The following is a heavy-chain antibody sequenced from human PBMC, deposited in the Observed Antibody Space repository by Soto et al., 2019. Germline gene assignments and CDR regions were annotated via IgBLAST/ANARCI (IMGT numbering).Heavy chain of an antibody. CDR2: IYYSGST. Sequence: SETLSLTCTVSGGSISSSSYYWGWIRQPPGKGLEWIGSIYYSGSTYYNPSLKSRVTISVDTSKNQFSLKLSSVTAADTAVYYCARIAGSQYQLLFYYYYYGMDVWGQGTTVTVSS. CDR3: ARIAGSQYQLLFYYYYYGMDV. D-gene: IGHD2-2*01. CDR1: GGSISSSSYY. J-gene: IGHJ6*02. V-gene: IGHV4-39*01.